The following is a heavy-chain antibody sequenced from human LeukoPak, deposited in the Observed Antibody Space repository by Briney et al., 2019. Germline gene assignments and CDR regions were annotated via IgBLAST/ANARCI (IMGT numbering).Heavy chain of an antibody. CDR1: GFTFSSYW. J-gene: IGHJ4*02. D-gene: IGHD4-17*01. CDR3: ARPSYGSNSWVDY. CDR2: INSGGRHT. V-gene: IGHV3-74*01. Sequence: PGGSLRLSCAASGFTFSSYWMHWVRQAPGKGLGWVSRINSGGRHTTYADSVKGRFTISRDNAKNTLYLQMNSLRAEDAAVYYCARPSYGSNSWVDYWGQGTLVTVSS.